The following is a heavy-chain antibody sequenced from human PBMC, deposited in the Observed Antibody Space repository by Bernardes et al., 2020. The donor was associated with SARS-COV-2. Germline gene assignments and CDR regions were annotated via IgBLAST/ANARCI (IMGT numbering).Heavy chain of an antibody. CDR3: ARLITIFGVEYGMDV. J-gene: IGHJ6*02. Sequence: GESLKISCKGSGYSFTSYWISWVRQMPGKGLEWMGRIDPSDSYTNYSPSFQGHVTISADKSISTAYLQWSSLKASDTAMYYCARLITIFGVEYGMDVWGQGTTVTVSS. V-gene: IGHV5-10-1*01. CDR2: IDPSDSYT. D-gene: IGHD3-3*01. CDR1: GYSFTSYW.